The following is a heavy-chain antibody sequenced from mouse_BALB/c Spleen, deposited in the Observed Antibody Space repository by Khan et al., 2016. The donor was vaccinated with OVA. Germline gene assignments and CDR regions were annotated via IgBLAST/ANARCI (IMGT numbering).Heavy chain of an antibody. CDR1: GFSLTSYG. J-gene: IGHJ1*01. D-gene: IGHD2-1*01. CDR3: ARYYGNYGWYFDV. CDR2: IWTGGST. V-gene: IGHV2-9*02. Sequence: QVQLQQSGPGLVAPSQSLSITCTVSGFSLTSYGVHWVRQPPGKGLEWLGVIWTGGSTNYNSALMSRLSISKDNSKSQVFLKMNSLQTEDTAMYYGARYYGNYGWYFDVWGAGTTVTVSS.